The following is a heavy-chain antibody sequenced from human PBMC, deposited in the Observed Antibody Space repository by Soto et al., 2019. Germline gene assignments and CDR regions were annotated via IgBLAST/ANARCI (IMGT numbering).Heavy chain of an antibody. V-gene: IGHV3-23*01. J-gene: IGHJ4*02. CDR1: GFTFSSHA. Sequence: GGSLRLSCAASGFTFSSHAMRWVRQAPGKGLEWVSAISGSGGSTNYADSVKGRFTISRDNSKNTLYLQMNSLRAEDTAVYYCSTSPGIVGRLPSLFDFWGQGTLVTVSS. CDR2: ISGSGGST. D-gene: IGHD3-22*01. CDR3: STSPGIVGRLPSLFDF.